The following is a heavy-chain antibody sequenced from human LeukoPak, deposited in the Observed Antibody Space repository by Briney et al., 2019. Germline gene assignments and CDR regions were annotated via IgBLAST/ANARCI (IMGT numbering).Heavy chain of an antibody. CDR2: INPSGGST. CDR3: AREWAGSGSYSPYYYYMDV. Sequence: ASVKVSCKTSGYTFTSYYMHWVRQPPGQGLEWMGIINPSGGSTSYAQKFQGRVTMTRDTSTSTVYMELSSLRSEDTAVYYCAREWAGSGSYSPYYYYMDVWGKGTTVTISS. J-gene: IGHJ6*03. D-gene: IGHD3-10*01. CDR1: GYTFTSYY. V-gene: IGHV1-46*01.